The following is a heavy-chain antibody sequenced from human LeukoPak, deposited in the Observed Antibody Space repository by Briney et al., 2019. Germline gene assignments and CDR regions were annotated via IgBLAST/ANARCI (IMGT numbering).Heavy chain of an antibody. CDR2: IKKDGNEK. CDR1: GFTFSSYG. CDR3: ARDNFAYGDY. J-gene: IGHJ4*02. Sequence: GGSLRLSCAASGFTFSSYGMSWARQAPGKGLEWVANIKKDGNEKYYVDSVKGRFTISRDNAKNSLYLQMNNLRAEDTAVYYCARDNFAYGDYWGQGTLVTVSS. V-gene: IGHV3-7*01. D-gene: IGHD4-17*01.